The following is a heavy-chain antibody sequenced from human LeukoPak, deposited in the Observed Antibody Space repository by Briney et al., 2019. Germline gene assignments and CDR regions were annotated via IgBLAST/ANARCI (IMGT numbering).Heavy chain of an antibody. J-gene: IGHJ4*02. D-gene: IGHD1-26*01. V-gene: IGHV3-30*02. CDR1: GFTFSSYG. CDR2: TRNDGSNK. CDR3: VKGEAYFFDS. Sequence: GGSLRLSCAASGFTFSSYGMHRVRQAPGKGLEWVAVTRNDGSNKYYVGSVKGRFTISRDNSKNTLFLQMNSLRAEDTAVYYCVKGEAYFFDSWGQGTLVTVSS.